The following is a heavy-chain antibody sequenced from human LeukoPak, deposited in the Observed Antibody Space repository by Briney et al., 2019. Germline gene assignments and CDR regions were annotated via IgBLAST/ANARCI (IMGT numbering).Heavy chain of an antibody. Sequence: GASVKVSYKVSGYTLPELSMLWVRQAPGKGLEWMGGFDPEDGETIYEQKFQGRVTMTEDTATDTAYMELSSLRSEDTAVDYCAPWYSYGPLCYWGQGNLVIVSS. CDR2: FDPEDGET. D-gene: IGHD5-18*01. J-gene: IGHJ4*02. CDR3: APWYSYGPLCY. CDR1: GYTLPELS. V-gene: IGHV1-24*01.